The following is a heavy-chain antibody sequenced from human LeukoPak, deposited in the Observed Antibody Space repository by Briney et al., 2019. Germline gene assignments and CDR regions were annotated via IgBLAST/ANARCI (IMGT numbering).Heavy chain of an antibody. CDR2: IYYSGST. CDR3: ARDGGNYYDSSGYYWVRAFDI. Sequence: SETLSLTCTVSGGSVSSGSYYWSWIRQPPGKGLEWIGYIYYSGSTNYNPSLKSRVTISVDTSKNQFSLKLSSVTAADTAVYYCARDGGNYYDSSGYYWVRAFDIWGQGTMVTVSS. CDR1: GGSVSSGSYY. V-gene: IGHV4-61*01. D-gene: IGHD3-22*01. J-gene: IGHJ3*02.